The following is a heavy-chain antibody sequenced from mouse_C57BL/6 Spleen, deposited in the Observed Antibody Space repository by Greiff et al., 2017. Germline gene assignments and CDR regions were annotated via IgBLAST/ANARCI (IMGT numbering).Heavy chain of an antibody. Sequence: VQLQQPGAELVRPGSSVKLSCKASGYTFTRYWMDWVKQRPGQGLEWIGNIYTSDSAPPSNQKFKDKATLTVDKSSSTAYMQRSSLTSEDSAVYYCARHYYGLYYARDYGGQGTAVTVSS. V-gene: IGHV1-61*01. CDR3: ARHYYGLYYARDY. J-gene: IGHJ4*01. CDR2: IYTSDSAP. D-gene: IGHD2-1*01. CDR1: GYTFTRYW.